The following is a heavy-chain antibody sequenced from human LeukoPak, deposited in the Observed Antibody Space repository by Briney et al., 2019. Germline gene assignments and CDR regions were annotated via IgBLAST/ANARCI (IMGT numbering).Heavy chain of an antibody. Sequence: PSETLSLTCTVSGDSISNYYWSWIRQSAKKNLEYIGRIYTTGSTNSNPSLESRVTMSLDTSKNQFSLRLSSVTAADTAVYYCAGMYTVGYYYYYYMGVWGKGTPVTVSS. V-gene: IGHV4-4*07. CDR2: IYTTGST. J-gene: IGHJ6*03. CDR1: GDSISNYY. D-gene: IGHD2-21*01. CDR3: AGMYTVGYYYYYYMGV.